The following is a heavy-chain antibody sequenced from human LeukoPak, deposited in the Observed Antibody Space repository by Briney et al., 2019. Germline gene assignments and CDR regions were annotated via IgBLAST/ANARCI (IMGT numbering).Heavy chain of an antibody. D-gene: IGHD2-15*01. CDR3: ARDDIV. V-gene: IGHV4-59*01. CDR1: GDFSDYNY. CDR2: IYYSGST. Sequence: SETLSLTCSVSGDFSDYNYWSWIRQPPGKGLEWIGYIYYSGSTNYNPSLKSRVTISVDTSKNQFSLKLSSVTAADTAVYYCARDDIVWGQGTLVTVSS. J-gene: IGHJ4*02.